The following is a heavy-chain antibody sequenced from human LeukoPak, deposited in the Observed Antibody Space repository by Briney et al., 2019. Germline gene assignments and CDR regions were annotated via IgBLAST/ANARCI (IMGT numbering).Heavy chain of an antibody. CDR1: GGSISSSSYY. CDR3: ARIEHSSGWYYFDY. J-gene: IGHJ4*02. V-gene: IGHV4-39*01. D-gene: IGHD6-19*01. Sequence: PSESLSLTVSVSGGSISSSSYYWGWVRQPPGKGLEWIGSIDSSASPYYNPSRKPRPTISVDTPKTQFSLKLSPVTAADTAVYYCARIEHSSGWYYFDYWGQGTLVTVSS. CDR2: IDSSASP.